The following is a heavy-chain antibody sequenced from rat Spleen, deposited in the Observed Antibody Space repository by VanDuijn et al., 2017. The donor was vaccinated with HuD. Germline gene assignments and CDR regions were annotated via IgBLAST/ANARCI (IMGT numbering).Heavy chain of an antibody. V-gene: IGHV5-25*01. D-gene: IGHD1-11*01. CDR2: ISTGGGNT. CDR1: GFTFSNYY. CDR3: ARAGGYSLGWFAY. Sequence: EVQLVESGGGLVQPGRSMKLSCAASGFTFSNYYMAWVRQAPTKGLEWVASISTGGGNTYYRDSVKGRFTISRDNAKSTLYLQMDSLRSEDTATYYCARAGGYSLGWFAYWGQGTLVTVSS. J-gene: IGHJ3*01.